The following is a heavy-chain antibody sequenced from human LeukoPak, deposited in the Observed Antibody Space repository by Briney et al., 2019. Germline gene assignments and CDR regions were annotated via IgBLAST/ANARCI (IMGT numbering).Heavy chain of an antibody. J-gene: IGHJ4*02. D-gene: IGHD1-20*01. CDR3: ARVGNNWNYVDY. Sequence: GASVKLSCKASGYTFTGYYMHWVRHAPGQGLEWMGWISAYNGNTNYAQKLQGRVTMTTDTSTSTAYRELRSLRSDDTAVYYCARVGNNWNYVDYWGQGTLVTVSS. CDR2: ISAYNGNT. CDR1: GYTFTGYY. V-gene: IGHV1-18*04.